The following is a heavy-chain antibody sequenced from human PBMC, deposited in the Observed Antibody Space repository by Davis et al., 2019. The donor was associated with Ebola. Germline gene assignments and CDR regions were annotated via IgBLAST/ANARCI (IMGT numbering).Heavy chain of an antibody. CDR2: ISAYNGNT. Sequence: AASVKVSCKASGYTFTRYGISWVRQAPGQGLEWMGWISAYNGNTNYAQNLQGRVTMTTDTSTSTAYMEVRSLRYVDTAVYYCARAVTMVLPSGWFDPWGQGTLVTVSS. J-gene: IGHJ5*02. CDR1: GYTFTRYG. V-gene: IGHV1-18*01. CDR3: ARAVTMVLPSGWFDP. D-gene: IGHD3-10*01.